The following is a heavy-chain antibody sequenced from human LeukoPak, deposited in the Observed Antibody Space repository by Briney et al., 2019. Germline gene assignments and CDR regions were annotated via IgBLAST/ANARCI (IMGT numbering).Heavy chain of an antibody. CDR1: GGSISSYY. D-gene: IGHD6-19*01. J-gene: IGHJ5*02. Sequence: SETLSLTCTVSGGSISSYYWSSIRQPPGKGLEWIGYIYYSGSTNYNPSLKSRVTISVDTSKNQFSLKLSSVTAADTAVYYCARVYSSGWYDWFDPWGQGTLVTVSS. CDR3: ARVYSSGWYDWFDP. CDR2: IYYSGST. V-gene: IGHV4-59*01.